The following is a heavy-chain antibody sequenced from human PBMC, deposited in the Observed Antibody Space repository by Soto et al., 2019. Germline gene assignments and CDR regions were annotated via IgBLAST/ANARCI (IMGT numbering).Heavy chain of an antibody. D-gene: IGHD1-26*01. J-gene: IGHJ1*01. CDR2: ISYDGSNK. CDR3: AKDDSGSNIIYFQH. V-gene: IGHV3-30*18. Sequence: QVQLVESGGGVVQPGRSLRLSCAASGFTFSSYGMHWVRQAPGKGLEWVAVISYDGSNKYYADSVKGRFTISRDNSKNTLYLQMNSLRAEDTAVYYCAKDDSGSNIIYFQHWGQGNLVTVSS. CDR1: GFTFSSYG.